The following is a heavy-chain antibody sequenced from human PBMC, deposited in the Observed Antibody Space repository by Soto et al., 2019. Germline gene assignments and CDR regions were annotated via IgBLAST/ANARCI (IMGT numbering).Heavy chain of an antibody. V-gene: IGHV1-18*04. Sequence: ASVKVSCKASGYTFTSYGISWVRQAPGQGLEWMGWISAYNGNTNYAQKLQGRVTMTTDTSTSTAYMELRSLRSDDTAVYYCARVDYDFWSGYYSRVPNWFDPWGQGTLVTVST. D-gene: IGHD3-3*01. CDR1: GYTFTSYG. CDR3: ARVDYDFWSGYYSRVPNWFDP. J-gene: IGHJ5*02. CDR2: ISAYNGNT.